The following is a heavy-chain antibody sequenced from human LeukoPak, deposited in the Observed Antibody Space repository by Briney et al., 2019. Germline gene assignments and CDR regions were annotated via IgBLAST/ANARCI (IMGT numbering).Heavy chain of an antibody. V-gene: IGHV3-66*04. J-gene: IGHJ4*02. Sequence: GGSLRLSCEVSGITVSDKYMSWVRQAPGKGLECVSLIYGGGDTYYADSVKGRFTISRDNSKNTLYLQMNSLRAEDTAVYYCARQIVGATGLDYWGQGTLVTVSS. CDR2: IYGGGDT. CDR1: GITVSDKY. D-gene: IGHD1-26*01. CDR3: ARQIVGATGLDY.